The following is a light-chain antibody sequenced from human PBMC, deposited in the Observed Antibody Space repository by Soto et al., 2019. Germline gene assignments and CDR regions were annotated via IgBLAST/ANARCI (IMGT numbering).Light chain of an antibody. V-gene: IGKV1-27*01. CDR3: QKFDSAPFT. J-gene: IGKJ3*01. CDR2: TAS. Sequence: DIQMTQSPSSLSASVGNRVTITCRASQGISNSVAWYQQRAGKPPKLLISTASILQSGVPSRFSGGGSGTDFTLTISSLQPEDVATYYCQKFDSAPFTFGPGTTVDIK. CDR1: QGISNS.